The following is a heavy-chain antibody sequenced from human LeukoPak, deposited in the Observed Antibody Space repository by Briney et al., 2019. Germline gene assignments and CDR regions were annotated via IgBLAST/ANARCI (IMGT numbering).Heavy chain of an antibody. J-gene: IGHJ4*02. CDR3: VRHRSGNYFFHD. D-gene: IGHD3-10*01. CDR1: GSTFTTYW. Sequence: PGESLQISCKGSGSTFTTYWISGVRQMPGKGLEWMGRIDPSDSYTNYSPSFQGHVTLTADRSISTAYLQWSSLKASDTAMYYCVRHRSGNYFFHDWGQGTLVTVSS. CDR2: IDPSDSYT. V-gene: IGHV5-10-1*01.